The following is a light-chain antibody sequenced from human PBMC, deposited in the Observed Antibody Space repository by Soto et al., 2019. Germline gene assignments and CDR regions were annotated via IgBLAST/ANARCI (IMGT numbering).Light chain of an antibody. J-gene: IGKJ2*01. V-gene: IGKV3-20*01. CDR1: QSIGSSY. CDR2: GTS. Sequence: EIVLTQSPGTLSLSPGERVTLSCRASQSIGSSYLAWYQQKPGLAPRLLMYGTSSRATGIPDRFSVSGSGTDFTLTISRLDAEDFAVYYCQQFGSSPTFGQGTKLEIK. CDR3: QQFGSSPT.